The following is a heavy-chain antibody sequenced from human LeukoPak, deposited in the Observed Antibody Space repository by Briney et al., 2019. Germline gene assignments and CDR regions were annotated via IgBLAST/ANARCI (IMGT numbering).Heavy chain of an antibody. Sequence: SETLSLTCTVSGGSISSSSYYWGWIRQPPGKGLEWIGSIYYSGSTYYNPSLTSRVTMSVDTSKNQFSLKLSSVTAADTAIYYCARDHTETSSLNFRNYYYYGMDIWGQGTTVIVSS. V-gene: IGHV4-39*07. J-gene: IGHJ6*02. CDR3: ARDHTETSSLNFRNYYYYGMDI. D-gene: IGHD4-11*01. CDR2: IYYSGST. CDR1: GGSISSSSYY.